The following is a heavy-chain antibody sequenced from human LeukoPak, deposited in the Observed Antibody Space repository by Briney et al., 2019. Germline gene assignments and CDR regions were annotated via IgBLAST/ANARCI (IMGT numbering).Heavy chain of an antibody. V-gene: IGHV3-23*01. D-gene: IGHD2-21*02. Sequence: GGSLRLSCAASGFTFSSYAMSWVRQAPGKGLEWVSAISGSGGSTYYADSVKGRFTISRDNSKNTLYLQMNSLRAEDTAVYYCAKDTHIVVVTASTFDYWGLGTLVTVSS. CDR2: ISGSGGST. CDR3: AKDTHIVVVTASTFDY. J-gene: IGHJ4*02. CDR1: GFTFSSYA.